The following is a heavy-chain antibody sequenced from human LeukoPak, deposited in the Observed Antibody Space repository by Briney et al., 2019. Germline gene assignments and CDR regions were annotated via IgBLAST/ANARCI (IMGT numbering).Heavy chain of an antibody. CDR1: GGSISSYY. D-gene: IGHD6-13*01. V-gene: IGHV4-59*08. CDR3: ARLFGIAAAGTRFDYFDY. CDR2: IYYSGST. J-gene: IGHJ4*02. Sequence: PSETLSLTCTVSGGSISSYYWSWIRQPPGKGLERIGYIYYSGSTNYNPSLKSRVTISVDTSKNQFSLKLSSVTAADTAVYYCARLFGIAAAGTRFDYFDYWGQGTLVTVSS.